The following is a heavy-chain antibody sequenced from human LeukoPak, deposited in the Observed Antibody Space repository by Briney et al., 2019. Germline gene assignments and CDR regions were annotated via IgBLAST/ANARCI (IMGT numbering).Heavy chain of an antibody. Sequence: PGGSLRLSCVASGFTFSSYSMHWVRQAPGEGLEWLSGISNIGRATDYADSIKGRFTISRDNSKNTVFLQMNSLRAEDTAEYFCAHQVPPNDEFFDHWGQGTLVTVSS. CDR2: ISNIGRAT. V-gene: IGHV3-23*01. CDR1: GFTFSSYS. J-gene: IGHJ5*02. CDR3: AHQVPPNDEFFDH.